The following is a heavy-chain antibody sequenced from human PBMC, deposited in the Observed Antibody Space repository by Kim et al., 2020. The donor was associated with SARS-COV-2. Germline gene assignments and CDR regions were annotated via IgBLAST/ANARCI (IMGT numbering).Heavy chain of an antibody. V-gene: IGHV4-59*01. CDR2: INYSGTT. Sequence: SETLSLTCTVSGGSISSDFWTWIRQPPGEGLEWIGYINYSGTTKYNPSLKSRVAISLDTSKNQFSLRLNYVTAADTAVYYCAKSLHSGSYYGASLNNWF. CDR3: AKSLHSGSYYGASLNNWF. D-gene: IGHD3-10*01. CDR1: GGSISSDF. J-gene: IGHJ5*01.